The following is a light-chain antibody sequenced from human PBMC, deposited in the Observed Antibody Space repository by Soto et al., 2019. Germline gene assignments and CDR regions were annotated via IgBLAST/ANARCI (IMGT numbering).Light chain of an antibody. V-gene: IGLV2-8*01. CDR3: TSYAGSDNFYV. CDR2: EVT. J-gene: IGLJ1*01. Sequence: QSALTQPPSASGSPGQSVTISCTGSNSDVGGYNYVSWLQQYPGKAPKLIIYEVTKRPSGVPDRFFGSKSGNTASLTVSGLQAEDEADYFCTSYAGSDNFYVFGSGTKLTVL. CDR1: NSDVGGYNY.